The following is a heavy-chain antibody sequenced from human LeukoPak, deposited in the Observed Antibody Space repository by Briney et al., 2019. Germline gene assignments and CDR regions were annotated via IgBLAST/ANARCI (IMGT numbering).Heavy chain of an antibody. D-gene: IGHD2-15*01. V-gene: IGHV4-34*01. CDR1: GFTLSRFP. J-gene: IGHJ4*02. Sequence: LRLSCAASGFTLSRFPMSWVRHPPGQGLEWFGEIHHSGSTNYYPSLKRRVTISVATTKNQSSLKLSSMTAADTAVYYCARASQSLGYCSGGSCRAKLFDYWGQGTLVTVSS. CDR2: IHHSGST. CDR3: ARASQSLGYCSGGSCRAKLFDY.